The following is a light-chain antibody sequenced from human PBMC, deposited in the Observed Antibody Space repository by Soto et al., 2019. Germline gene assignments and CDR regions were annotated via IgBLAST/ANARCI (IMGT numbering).Light chain of an antibody. J-gene: IGKJ1*01. CDR1: QSVSGN. Sequence: EIVMTQSPATLSVSPGERATISCRASQSVSGNLAWYQQKPGQPPRLLIYGTSTRASGIPARFSGSGSGTEFTLTISSLQSEDFAVYYCQQYNNWPPWTFGQGTKVEIK. CDR3: QQYNNWPPWT. CDR2: GTS. V-gene: IGKV3-15*01.